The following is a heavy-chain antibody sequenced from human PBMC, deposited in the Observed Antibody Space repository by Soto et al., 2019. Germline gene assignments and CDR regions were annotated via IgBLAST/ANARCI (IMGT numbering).Heavy chain of an antibody. Sequence: VQLVESGGGLVQPGGSLRLSCAASGFTFSAYWMHWVRQAPGKGLVWVSRINGDGSSTNYADSVKGRFTISRNNAENTVSLQMSSLRTEDTAVYYCARDPRYCNGGECHPSLGWFDPWGQGTLVTVSS. CDR1: GFTFSAYW. J-gene: IGHJ5*02. D-gene: IGHD2-8*02. V-gene: IGHV3-74*01. CDR3: ARDPRYCNGGECHPSLGWFDP. CDR2: INGDGSST.